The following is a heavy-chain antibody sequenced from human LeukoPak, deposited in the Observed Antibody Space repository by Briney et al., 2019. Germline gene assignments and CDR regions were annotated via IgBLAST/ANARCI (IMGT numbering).Heavy chain of an antibody. J-gene: IGHJ6*04. CDR2: ISSSSSYI. Sequence: GGSLRLSCAASGFTFSSYSMNWVRQAPGKGLEWVSSISSSSSYIYYADSVKGRFTISRDNAKNSLYLQMNSLRAEDTAVYYCARDGYYGSGSYSYYYGMDVWGKGTTVTVPS. V-gene: IGHV3-21*01. D-gene: IGHD3-10*01. CDR1: GFTFSSYS. CDR3: ARDGYYGSGSYSYYYGMDV.